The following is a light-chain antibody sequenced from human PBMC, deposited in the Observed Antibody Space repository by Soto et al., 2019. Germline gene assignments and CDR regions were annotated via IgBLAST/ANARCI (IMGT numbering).Light chain of an antibody. CDR2: GAS. V-gene: IGKV1-5*01. CDR3: QQYNGH. Sequence: EMQMTQSPSTLSAYVGDRVTITCRASQSINTWLAWYQQKPGKAPKLLIYGASSLESGVPSRFSGSGSGTEFTLTISSLQPDDFATYYCQQYNGHFGQGTK. J-gene: IGKJ2*01. CDR1: QSINTW.